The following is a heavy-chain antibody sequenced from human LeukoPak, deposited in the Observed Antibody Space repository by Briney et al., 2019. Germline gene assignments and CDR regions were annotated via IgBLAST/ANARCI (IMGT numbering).Heavy chain of an antibody. D-gene: IGHD3-22*01. CDR2: INPSGGST. J-gene: IGHJ1*01. V-gene: IGHV1-46*01. CDR1: GYTFTSYY. Sequence: GASVKVSCKASGYTFTSYYMHWVRQAPGQGLEWMGIINPSGGSTSYAQKFQGRVTMTRDMSTSTVYMELSSLRSEDTAVYYCGSFTGDYYDSSGYYQAEYFQHWGQGTLVTVSS. CDR3: GSFTGDYYDSSGYYQAEYFQH.